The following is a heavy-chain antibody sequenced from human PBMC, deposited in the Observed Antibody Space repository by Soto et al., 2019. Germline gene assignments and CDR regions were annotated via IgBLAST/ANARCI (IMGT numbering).Heavy chain of an antibody. J-gene: IGHJ4*02. Sequence: PSETLSLTCTVSGGSISSYYWSWIRQPPGKGLEWFGYIYYSGSTNYNPSLKSRVTISVDTSKIQFSLKLSSVTAADTAVYYCARGLQLVLTRWPLFDYWGQGTLVTVSS. V-gene: IGHV4-59*01. CDR3: ARGLQLVLTRWPLFDY. CDR2: IYYSGST. CDR1: GGSISSYY. D-gene: IGHD6-13*01.